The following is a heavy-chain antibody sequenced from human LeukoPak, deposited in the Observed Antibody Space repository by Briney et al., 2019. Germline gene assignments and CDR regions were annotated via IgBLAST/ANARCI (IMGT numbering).Heavy chain of an antibody. D-gene: IGHD5-18*01. J-gene: IGHJ6*02. CDR1: GGSFSGYY. CDR3: ASCRGYNYGPCYYGMDV. Sequence: PSETLSLTCAVYGGSFSGYYWNWIRQPPGKGLEWIGYIYYSGSTNYNPSLKSRVTISVDTSKNQFSLKLSSVTAADTAVYYCASCRGYNYGPCYYGMDVWGQGTTVTVSS. V-gene: IGHV4-59*01. CDR2: IYYSGST.